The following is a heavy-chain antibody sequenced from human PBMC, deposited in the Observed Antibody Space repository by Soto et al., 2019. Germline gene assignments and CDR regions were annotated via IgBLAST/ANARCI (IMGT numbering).Heavy chain of an antibody. CDR3: ARAGWGIVLFSYIQH. Sequence: PGGSLRLSCASSGFNFSDYAMSWVRQAPGKGLEWVPGISVSGGTTNYADSVKGRFTISRDNSKNTLYLQMNSLTAEDTAAYFCARAGWGIVLFSYIQHWGQGTLVTVSS. D-gene: IGHD1-26*01. V-gene: IGHV3-23*01. CDR1: GFNFSDYA. CDR2: ISVSGGTT. J-gene: IGHJ1*01.